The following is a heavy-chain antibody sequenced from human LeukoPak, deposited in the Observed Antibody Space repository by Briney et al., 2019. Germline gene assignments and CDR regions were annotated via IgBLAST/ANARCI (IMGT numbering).Heavy chain of an antibody. Sequence: LTGGSLRLSCAASGFTFSSYAMSWVRQAPGKGLEWVSAISGSGGSTYYADSVKGRFTISRDNSKNTLYLQMNSLRAEDTAVYYCAKDQDYDSSGYFQNWGQGTLVTVSS. D-gene: IGHD3-22*01. CDR2: ISGSGGST. CDR1: GFTFSSYA. CDR3: AKDQDYDSSGYFQN. J-gene: IGHJ4*02. V-gene: IGHV3-23*01.